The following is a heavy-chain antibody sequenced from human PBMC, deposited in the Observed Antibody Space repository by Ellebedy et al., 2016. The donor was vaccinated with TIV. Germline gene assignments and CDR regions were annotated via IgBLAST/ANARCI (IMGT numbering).Heavy chain of an antibody. CDR3: ASYVYYFDY. D-gene: IGHD3-10*02. Sequence: AASVKVSCKASGGTFSSYAISWVRQAPGQGLEWMGWISAYNGNTNYAQKLQGRVTMTTDTSTSTAYMELRSLRSDDTAVYYCASYVYYFDYWGQGTLVTVSS. J-gene: IGHJ4*02. V-gene: IGHV1-18*01. CDR1: GGTFSSYA. CDR2: ISAYNGNT.